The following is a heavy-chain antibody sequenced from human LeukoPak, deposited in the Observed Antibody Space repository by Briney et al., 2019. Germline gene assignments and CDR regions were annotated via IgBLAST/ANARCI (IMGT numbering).Heavy chain of an antibody. CDR1: GYTFTGYY. Sequence: VSVKVSCKASGYTFTGYYIHWVRQAPGQGLECMGWINPISGGTNYAQKFRGRVTMTRDTSISTAYMELSSLRSDDTAVYYCARDLYQWLPSTRPRDYYYMDVWGEGTTVTVSS. CDR3: ARDLYQWLPSTRPRDYYYMDV. J-gene: IGHJ6*03. CDR2: INPISGGT. D-gene: IGHD6-19*01. V-gene: IGHV1-2*02.